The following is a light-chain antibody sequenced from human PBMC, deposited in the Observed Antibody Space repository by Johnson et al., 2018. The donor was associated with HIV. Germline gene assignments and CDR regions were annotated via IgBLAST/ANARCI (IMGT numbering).Light chain of an antibody. Sequence: QSVLTQPPSVSAAPGQKVTISCSGGSSNIGNNYVSWYQQLPGTAPKLLIYDNNNRPSGIPDRFSGSKSGTSATMGITGLQTGAEADYYCGTWDSSLRVGFFGTATKVTVL. CDR1: SSNIGNNY. J-gene: IGLJ1*01. CDR2: DNN. CDR3: GTWDSSLRVGF. V-gene: IGLV1-51*01.